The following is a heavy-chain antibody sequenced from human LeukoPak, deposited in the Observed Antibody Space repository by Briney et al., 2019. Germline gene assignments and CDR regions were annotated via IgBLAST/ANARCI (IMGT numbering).Heavy chain of an antibody. J-gene: IGHJ5*02. V-gene: IGHV4-4*02. D-gene: IGHD2-2*01. CDR2: IYYSGST. CDR3: ARVPTRYCSSTSCPFDP. Sequence: SGTLSLTCAVSGGSISSSNWWSWVRQPPGKGLEWIGYIYYSGSTNYNPSLKSRVTISVDTSKNQFSLKLSSVTAADTAVYYCARVPTRYCSSTSCPFDPWGQGTLVTVSS. CDR1: GGSISSSNW.